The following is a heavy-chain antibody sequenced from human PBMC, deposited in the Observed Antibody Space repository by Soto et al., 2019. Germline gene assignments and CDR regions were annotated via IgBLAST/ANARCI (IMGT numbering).Heavy chain of an antibody. CDR1: GFTFSSYS. D-gene: IGHD3-3*01. CDR3: ARDTRPSYYDFWSGYYYYGMDV. J-gene: IGHJ6*02. CDR2: ISSSSSYI. Sequence: EVQLVESGGGLVKPGGSLRLSCAASGFTFSSYSMNWVRQAPGKGLEWVSSISSSSSYIYYADSVKGRFTISRDNAKNSLYLQMNSLRAEDTAVYYCARDTRPSYYDFWSGYYYYGMDVWGQGTTVTVS. V-gene: IGHV3-21*01.